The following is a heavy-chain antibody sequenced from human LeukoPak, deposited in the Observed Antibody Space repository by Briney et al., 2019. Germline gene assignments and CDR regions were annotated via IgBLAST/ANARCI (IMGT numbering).Heavy chain of an antibody. CDR1: GFSFSTYG. J-gene: IGHJ4*02. CDR2: IWYDGSNK. D-gene: IGHD2-15*01. CDR3: AKADAGYCSGHPCPPDH. V-gene: IGHV3-33*06. Sequence: PGRSLRLSCAASGFSFSTYGMHWVRQAPGKGLERVAVIWYDGSNKYYADSVKGRFTISRDDSKNTVYLQMNSLRAEDTAVYYCAKADAGYCSGHPCPPDHWGQGTLVTVSS.